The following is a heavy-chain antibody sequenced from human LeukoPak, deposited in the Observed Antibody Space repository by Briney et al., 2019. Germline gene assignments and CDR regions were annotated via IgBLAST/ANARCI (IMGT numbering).Heavy chain of an antibody. V-gene: IGHV4-39*01. CDR3: ARHGYSGSYYRLSWFDP. J-gene: IGHJ5*02. D-gene: IGHD1-26*01. CDR2: IYYSGST. CDR1: GGSISSSGYY. Sequence: SETLSLTCTVSGGSISSSGYYWGWIRQPPGKGLEWIASIYYSGSTYYNPSLKSRVTISVDTSKNQLSLKLSSLTAADTAVYYCARHGYSGSYYRLSWFDPWGQGTLVTVSS.